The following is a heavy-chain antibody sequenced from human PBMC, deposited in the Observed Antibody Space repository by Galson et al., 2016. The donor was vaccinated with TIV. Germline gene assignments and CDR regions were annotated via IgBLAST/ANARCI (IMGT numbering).Heavy chain of an antibody. CDR1: GYTFTRYS. V-gene: IGHV1-18*01. CDR3: ARGAYFDLSSDAFDF. D-gene: IGHD3-9*01. Sequence: SVKVSCKASGYTFTRYSIRWVRQAPGQGLEWMGWISVYKGVTNSIQKVQGRVTMTIDTPTGTAYMELRSLRSDDTAVYYCARGAYFDLSSDAFDFWGQGTMVTVSS. J-gene: IGHJ3*01. CDR2: ISVYKGVT.